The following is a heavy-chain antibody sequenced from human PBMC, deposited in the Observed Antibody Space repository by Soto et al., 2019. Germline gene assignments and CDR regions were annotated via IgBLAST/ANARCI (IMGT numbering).Heavy chain of an antibody. J-gene: IGHJ5*02. CDR1: GFTFSSYC. CDR2: ISYDGSNK. Sequence: PGGSLRLSCAASGFTFSSYCMHWVRQAPGKGLEWVAVISYDGSNKYYADSVKGRLTISRDNPKNTLYLQMNSLRAEDTAVYYCAKSAIVVVVAAIHNWFDPWGQGT. CDR3: AKSAIVVVVAAIHNWFDP. D-gene: IGHD2-15*01. V-gene: IGHV3-30*18.